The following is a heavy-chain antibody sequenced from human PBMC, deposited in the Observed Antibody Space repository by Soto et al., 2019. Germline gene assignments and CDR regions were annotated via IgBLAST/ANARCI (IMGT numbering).Heavy chain of an antibody. CDR1: GFTFSSYS. J-gene: IGHJ4*02. D-gene: IGHD5-12*01. Sequence: PGGSLRLSCAASGFTFSSYSMNWVRQAPGKGLEWVSSISSSSSYIYYADSVKGRFTISRDNAKNSLYLQMNSLRAEDTAVYYCARAGNGYDSMVCNYWGQGTLVTV. V-gene: IGHV3-21*01. CDR3: ARAGNGYDSMVCNY. CDR2: ISSSSSYI.